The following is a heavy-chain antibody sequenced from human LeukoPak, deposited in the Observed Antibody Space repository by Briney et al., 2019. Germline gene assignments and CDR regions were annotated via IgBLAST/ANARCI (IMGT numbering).Heavy chain of an antibody. CDR2: IRYDASDK. Sequence: GGSLRLSCAASGFTFSYYGMHWVRQAPGKGLEWVAFIRYDASDKYYADSVKGRFTISRDNSKNTLYLQMNSLRAEDTAVYYCAKGAGAWNGKNYYYYYMDVWGKGTTVTISS. D-gene: IGHD1-1*01. CDR1: GFTFSYYG. J-gene: IGHJ6*03. CDR3: AKGAGAWNGKNYYYYYMDV. V-gene: IGHV3-30*02.